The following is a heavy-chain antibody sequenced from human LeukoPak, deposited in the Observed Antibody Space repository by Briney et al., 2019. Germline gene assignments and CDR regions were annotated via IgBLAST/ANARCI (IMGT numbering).Heavy chain of an antibody. J-gene: IGHJ4*02. V-gene: IGHV3-74*01. CDR3: ASVPAYYYDSSGYYYFDY. D-gene: IGHD3-22*01. Sequence: GGSLRLSCGASGFTFSRYAMSWVRQAPGKGLVWVSRFNSDGSSTSYADSVKGRFTISRDNAKNTLYLQMNSLRAEDTAVYYCASVPAYYYDSSGYYYFDYWGQGTLVTVSS. CDR1: GFTFSRYA. CDR2: FNSDGSST.